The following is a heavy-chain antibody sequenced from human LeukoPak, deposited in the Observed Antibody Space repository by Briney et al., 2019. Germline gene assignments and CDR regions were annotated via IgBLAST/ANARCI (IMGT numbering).Heavy chain of an antibody. CDR1: GFTFSSYE. D-gene: IGHD3-9*01. CDR3: ARALFDILTGYYPFLDY. Sequence: GGSLRLSCAASGFTFSSYEMNWVRQAPGKGLEWVSYISSSGSTIYYADSVKGRFTVSRDNAKNSLYLQMNSLRAEDTAVYYCARALFDILTGYYPFLDYWGQGTLVTVSS. J-gene: IGHJ4*02. CDR2: ISSSGSTI. V-gene: IGHV3-48*03.